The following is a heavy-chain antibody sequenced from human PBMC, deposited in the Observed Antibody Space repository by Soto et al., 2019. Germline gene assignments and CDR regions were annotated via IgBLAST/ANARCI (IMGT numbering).Heavy chain of an antibody. D-gene: IGHD2-21*02. CDR3: ASCLVTSYFYYYGMDV. CDR2: TIPIFGTT. CDR1: GGTFSSYS. Sequence: QVQLVQSGAEVKKPGSSVKVSCKASGGTFSSYSFSWVRQAPGQGLEWMGGTIPIFGTTNYAQKFQGRVTITADESTSTAYLELSSLRSEDTAVYYCASCLVTSYFYYYGMDVWGQGTTVTVSS. J-gene: IGHJ6*02. V-gene: IGHV1-69*12.